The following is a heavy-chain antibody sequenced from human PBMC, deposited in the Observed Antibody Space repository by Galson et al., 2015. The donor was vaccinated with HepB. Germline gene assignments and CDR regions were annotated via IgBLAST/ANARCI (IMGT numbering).Heavy chain of an antibody. V-gene: IGHV3-23*01. J-gene: IGHJ4*02. D-gene: IGHD4-23*01. Sequence: SLRLSCAASGITFRNYSMTWVRQAPGKGLEWVSGIVGSGGNTYYADSVKGRFTISRDNSKNTLYLQMNSLRAEDTAIYYCASRYVGIWGQGTLVTVSS. CDR2: IVGSGGNT. CDR3: ASRYVGI. CDR1: GITFRNYS.